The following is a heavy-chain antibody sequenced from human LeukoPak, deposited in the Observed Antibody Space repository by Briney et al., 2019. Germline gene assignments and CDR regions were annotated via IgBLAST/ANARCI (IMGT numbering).Heavy chain of an antibody. D-gene: IGHD2-2*01. V-gene: IGHV4-4*07. Sequence: SETLSLTCTVSGGSISSYCWSWIRQPAGKGLEWIGRIYTSGSTNYNPSLKSRVTISVDKSKNQFSLKLSSVTAADTAVYYCARDGALWDIVVVPAAAPRGASDFWYQGTMVTVSS. CDR1: GGSISSYC. J-gene: IGHJ3*01. CDR3: ARDGALWDIVVVPAAAPRGASDF. CDR2: IYTSGST.